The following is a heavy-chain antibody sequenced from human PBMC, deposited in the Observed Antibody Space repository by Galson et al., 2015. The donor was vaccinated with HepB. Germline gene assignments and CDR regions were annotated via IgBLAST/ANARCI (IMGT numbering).Heavy chain of an antibody. V-gene: IGHV3-23*01. CDR3: AKGGLIMMGSLGNYYYYMDV. D-gene: IGHD3-16*01. CDR1: GFTFSSYA. CDR2: ISATVSDT. Sequence: SLRLSCAASGFTFSSYALTWLRQAPGKGLEWLSTISATVSDTYYADSVKGRFSISRDNSKSTLYLQMNSLKAEDTAIYYCAKGGLIMMGSLGNYYYYMDVWGNGTTVAVSS. J-gene: IGHJ6*03.